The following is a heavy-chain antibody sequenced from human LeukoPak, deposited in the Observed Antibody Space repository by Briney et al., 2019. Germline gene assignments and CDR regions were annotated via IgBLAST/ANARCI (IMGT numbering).Heavy chain of an antibody. V-gene: IGHV3-48*01. D-gene: IGHD3-3*01. CDR2: TSSSSSTI. CDR3: ARDSGDTIFGVVIIPFDY. J-gene: IGHJ4*02. Sequence: GGSLRLSCAASGFTFSSYSMNWVRQAPGKGLEWVSYTSSSSSTIYYADSVKGRFTISRDNAKNSLYLQMNSLRAEDTAVYYCARDSGDTIFGVVIIPFDYWGQGTLVTVSS. CDR1: GFTFSSYS.